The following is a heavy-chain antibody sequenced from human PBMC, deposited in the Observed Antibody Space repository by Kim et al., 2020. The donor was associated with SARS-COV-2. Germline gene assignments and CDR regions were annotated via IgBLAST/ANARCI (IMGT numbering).Heavy chain of an antibody. Sequence: ASVKVSCKASGYTFTSYGISWVRQAPGQGLEWMGWISAYNGNTNYAQKLQGRVTMTTDTSTSTAYMELRSLRSDDTAVYYCARDRLKQWLVPTTPDAFDIWGQGTMVTVSS. V-gene: IGHV1-18*01. CDR1: GYTFTSYG. D-gene: IGHD6-19*01. CDR2: ISAYNGNT. J-gene: IGHJ3*02. CDR3: ARDRLKQWLVPTTPDAFDI.